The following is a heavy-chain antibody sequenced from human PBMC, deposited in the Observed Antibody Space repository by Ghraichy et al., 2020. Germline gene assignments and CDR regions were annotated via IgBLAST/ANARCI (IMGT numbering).Heavy chain of an antibody. CDR3: ARGSNGPYHLDY. Sequence: GGSLRLSCVASGFTVSSNYMSWVRQAPGKGLEWVSVLYSGGSTDYADSVKGRFTISRDNSKNTLYLQMNSLRGDDTAVYFCARGSNGPYHLDYWGQGTLVTVSS. V-gene: IGHV3-66*02. CDR2: LYSGGST. CDR1: GFTVSSNY. J-gene: IGHJ4*02. D-gene: IGHD1-26*01.